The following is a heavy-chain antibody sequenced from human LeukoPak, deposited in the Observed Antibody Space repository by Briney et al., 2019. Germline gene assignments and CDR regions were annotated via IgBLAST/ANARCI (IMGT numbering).Heavy chain of an antibody. CDR2: MNEYGGDI. V-gene: IGHV3-7*01. CDR1: GFNFGGFS. CDR3: ARLRGCNSGRCNNFDY. D-gene: IGHD2-8*01. J-gene: IGHJ4*01. Sequence: GGSLRLSCAASGFNFGGFSMSWVRQAPGKGPERVTHMNEYGGDIFYVDSVKDRFTISRDNAKNSLYLQMNSLRVEDTAVYFCARLRGCNSGRCNNFDYWGQGTLVTVSS.